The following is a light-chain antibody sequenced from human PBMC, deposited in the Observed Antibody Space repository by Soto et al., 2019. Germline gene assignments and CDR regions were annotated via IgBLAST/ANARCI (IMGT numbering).Light chain of an antibody. Sequence: DTVLTQSSGTLSLSPGDRATLSCRASQSVNSNFLAWYQQKPGQAPRLLIYGASSRATGIPDTFSGSGSGTDFTLTISGLEPCDFAVYYSQKYTIFPCTFVQGTKVGIK. CDR1: QSVNSNF. CDR2: GAS. J-gene: IGKJ1*01. CDR3: QKYTIFPCT. V-gene: IGKV3-20*01.